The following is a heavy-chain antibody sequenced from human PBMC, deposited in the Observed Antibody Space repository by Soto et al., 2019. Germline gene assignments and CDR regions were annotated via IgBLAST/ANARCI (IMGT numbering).Heavy chain of an antibody. Sequence: SETLSLTCTVSGGSIGSNSDYWAWIRQPPGKGLEWIGSLYYSGSTYYSPSLKSRLTISVDTSKNQFSLKLNSVTAADTAVYYCVREIFYWGQGTLVTVSS. CDR2: LYYSGST. D-gene: IGHD2-15*01. V-gene: IGHV4-39*02. J-gene: IGHJ4*02. CDR3: VREIFY. CDR1: GGSIGSNSDY.